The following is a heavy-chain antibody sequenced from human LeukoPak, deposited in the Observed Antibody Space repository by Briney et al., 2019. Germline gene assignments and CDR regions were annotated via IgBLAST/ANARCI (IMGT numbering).Heavy chain of an antibody. V-gene: IGHV3-23*01. Sequence: GGSLRLSCAASGFTFSSYAMSWVRQAPGKGLEWVSAISGSGGSTYYADSVKGRFIISRDNSKNTLYLQMNSLRAEDTAVYYCAKDLFLTVSGYWGQGTLVTVSS. D-gene: IGHD3-3*01. J-gene: IGHJ4*02. CDR3: AKDLFLTVSGY. CDR1: GFTFSSYA. CDR2: ISGSGGST.